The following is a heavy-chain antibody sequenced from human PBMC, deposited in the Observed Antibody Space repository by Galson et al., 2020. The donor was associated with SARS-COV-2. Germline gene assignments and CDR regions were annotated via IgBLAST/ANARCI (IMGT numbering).Heavy chain of an antibody. CDR3: ARERYCSSTSCYGIVGVFDY. CDR2: ISYDGSNK. V-gene: IGHV3-30*01. D-gene: IGHD2-2*01. J-gene: IGHJ4*02. CDR1: GFTFSSYA. Sequence: GGSLRLSCAASGFTFSSYAMHWVRQAPGKGLEWVAVISYDGSNKYYADSVKGRFTISRDNSKNTLYLQMNSLRAEDTAVYYCARERYCSSTSCYGIVGVFDYWGQGTLVTVSS.